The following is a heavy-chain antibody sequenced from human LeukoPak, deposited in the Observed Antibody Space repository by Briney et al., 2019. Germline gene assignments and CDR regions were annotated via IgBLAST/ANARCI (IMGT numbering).Heavy chain of an antibody. Sequence: GGSLRLSCAASGFTFSSYAMTWVRQAPGKGLEWVSAISGSGGGTYYADSVKGRFTIFRDNSKNTVYLQMNSLTVEDTAVYFCARGSSVTRPDDWSQGTLVTVSS. V-gene: IGHV3-23*01. CDR1: GFTFSSYA. CDR3: ARGSSVTRPDD. J-gene: IGHJ4*02. D-gene: IGHD5-18*01. CDR2: ISGSGGGT.